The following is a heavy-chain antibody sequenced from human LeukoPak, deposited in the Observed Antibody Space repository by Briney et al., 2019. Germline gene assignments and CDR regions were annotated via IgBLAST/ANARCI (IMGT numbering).Heavy chain of an antibody. CDR1: GGSIRSYF. CDR2: IYYSGST. CDR3: ARETNYDSSLDY. Sequence: SETLSLTCTGSGGSIRSYFWSWIRQPPGKGLEWIGYIYYSGSTNYNPSLKSRVTISVDTSKNQFSLKLSSVTAADTAVYYCARETNYDSSLDYWGQGTLVTVSS. D-gene: IGHD3-22*01. J-gene: IGHJ4*02. V-gene: IGHV4-59*01.